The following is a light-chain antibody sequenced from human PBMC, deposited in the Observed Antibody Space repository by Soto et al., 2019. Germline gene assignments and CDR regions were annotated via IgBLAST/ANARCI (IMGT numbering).Light chain of an antibody. CDR2: GAS. J-gene: IGKJ5*01. CDR3: QHYTNWPPIT. Sequence: DIVMTQSPVTLFVSPGERATLSCRASQSINSNLAWYQQKPGQAPRLLIYGASTRATGFPARFSGSGSGADFTLTISNLQSEDFAVYYCQHYTNWPPITFGQGTRLEIK. V-gene: IGKV3-15*01. CDR1: QSINSN.